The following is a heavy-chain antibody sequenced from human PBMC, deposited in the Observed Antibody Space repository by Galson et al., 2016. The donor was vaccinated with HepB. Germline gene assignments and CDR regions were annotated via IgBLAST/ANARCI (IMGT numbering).Heavy chain of an antibody. Sequence: SVKVSCKASGGTFSDYAISWVRQAPGQGLEWMGGIIPIFGTANYAQKFQGRVTITADESTSTAYMELSSLRSEDTAVYYCASGTPKMYYYDSSDYWGQGTLVTVSS. CDR2: IIPIFGTA. CDR1: GGTFSDYA. J-gene: IGHJ4*02. CDR3: ASGTPKMYYYDSSDY. V-gene: IGHV1-69*13. D-gene: IGHD3-22*01.